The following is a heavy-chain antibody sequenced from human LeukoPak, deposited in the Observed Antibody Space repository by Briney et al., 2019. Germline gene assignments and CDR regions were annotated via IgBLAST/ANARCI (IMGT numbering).Heavy chain of an antibody. CDR1: GFTFSSYA. J-gene: IGHJ4*02. CDR2: ISYDGSNK. V-gene: IGHV3-30*04. D-gene: IGHD3-3*01. Sequence: GGSLRLSCAASGFTFSSYAMPWVRQAPGKGLEWVAVISYDGSNKYYADSVKGRFTISRDNSKNTLYLQMNSLRAEDTAVYYCAKDLGVVIHYFDYWGQGTLVTVSS. CDR3: AKDLGVVIHYFDY.